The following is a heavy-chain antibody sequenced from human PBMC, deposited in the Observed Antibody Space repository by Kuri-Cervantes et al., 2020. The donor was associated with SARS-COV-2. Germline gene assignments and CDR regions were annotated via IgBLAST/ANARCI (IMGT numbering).Heavy chain of an antibody. D-gene: IGHD3-3*01. Sequence: GESLKISCAASGFTFSSYSMNWVRQAPGKGLEWVSSISSSSSYIYYADSVKGRFTISRDNAKNSLYPQMNSLRAEDTAVYYCAKDFWSGYYYFDYWGQGTLVTVSS. J-gene: IGHJ4*02. CDR1: GFTFSSYS. CDR3: AKDFWSGYYYFDY. V-gene: IGHV3-21*01. CDR2: ISSSSSYI.